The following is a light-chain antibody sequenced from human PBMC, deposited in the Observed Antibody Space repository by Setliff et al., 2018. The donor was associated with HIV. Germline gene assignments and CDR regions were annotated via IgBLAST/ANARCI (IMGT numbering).Light chain of an antibody. J-gene: IGLJ1*01. Sequence: QSVLTQPASVSGSPGQSITISCTGTSGDVGRYNLVSWHQQQPGKPPKLMIYQASKRPSGVSNRFSGSKSGNTASLTISGLQAEDEADYYCCSNTGSNTYVFGTGTKVT. V-gene: IGLV2-23*01. CDR2: QAS. CDR3: CSNTGSNTYV. CDR1: SGDVGRYNL.